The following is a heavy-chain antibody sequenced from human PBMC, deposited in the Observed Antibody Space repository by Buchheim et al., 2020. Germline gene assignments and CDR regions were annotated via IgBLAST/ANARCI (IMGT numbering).Heavy chain of an antibody. V-gene: IGHV3-48*03. Sequence: EVLMVQSGGGLLQPGGSLRLSCVGSGFNFSRFALNWVRQSPEKGLEWVSYISASGDYRHYSDSVKGRFTISRDNAKRSLSLQLNSLRSDDTAVYYCTRGTSDYWGQGTL. CDR3: TRGTSDY. J-gene: IGHJ4*02. CDR2: ISASGDYR. CDR1: GFNFSRFA.